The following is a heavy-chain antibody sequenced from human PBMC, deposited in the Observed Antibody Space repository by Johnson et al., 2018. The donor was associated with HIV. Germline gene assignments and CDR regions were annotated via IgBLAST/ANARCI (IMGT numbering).Heavy chain of an antibody. CDR3: AREGVVGVKDGLI. CDR1: GFTFSSYG. D-gene: IGHD1-26*01. Sequence: QEQLVESGGGVVQPGRSLRVSCGASGFTFSSYGMHWVRQAPGKGLEWVAVISYDGSNKYYADSVKGRFTSSRDNSKTTLDLQMNSLRAEDTAVYYCAREGVVGVKDGLIWGQGTMVTVSS. J-gene: IGHJ3*02. V-gene: IGHV3-30*03. CDR2: ISYDGSNK.